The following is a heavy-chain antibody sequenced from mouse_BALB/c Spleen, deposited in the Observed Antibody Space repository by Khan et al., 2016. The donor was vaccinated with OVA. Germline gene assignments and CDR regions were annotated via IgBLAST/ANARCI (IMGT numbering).Heavy chain of an antibody. CDR1: GFNFSSYS. V-gene: IGHV5-6*01. D-gene: IGHD4-1*02. Sequence: EVQRVESGGDLVKPGGSLKLSCAASGFNFSSYSMSWVRQTPDKRLEWVATISSGGDYTYYLDSVKGRFPISRDNAKNTLYLQMSSLQSEDTALYYCERHATGSCAYWGQGTLVTVSA. CDR3: ERHATGSCAY. J-gene: IGHJ3*01. CDR2: ISSGGDYT.